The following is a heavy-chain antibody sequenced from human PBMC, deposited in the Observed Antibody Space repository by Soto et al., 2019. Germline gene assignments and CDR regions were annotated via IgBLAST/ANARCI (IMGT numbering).Heavy chain of an antibody. D-gene: IGHD3-3*01. CDR1: GGSISSGDYY. J-gene: IGHJ3*02. CDR2: IYYSGST. CDR3: AEGRITIFGLDAFDI. V-gene: IGHV4-30-4*01. Sequence: QVQLQESGPGLVKPSQTLSLTCTVSGGSISSGDYYWSWIRQPPGKGLEWIGYIYYSGSTYYNPSLKTRVTISVDTSKNQFSLKLSSVTAADTAVYYCAEGRITIFGLDAFDIWGQGTMVTVSS.